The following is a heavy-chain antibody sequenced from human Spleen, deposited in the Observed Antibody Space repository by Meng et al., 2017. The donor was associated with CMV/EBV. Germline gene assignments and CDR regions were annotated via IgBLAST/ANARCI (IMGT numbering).Heavy chain of an antibody. Sequence: GGSLRLSCAASGFTFSSHWMTWVRQAPGKGLEWVANINQDGSQKNYVDSVKGRFTISRDNAKNSLFLQMNSLRAEDTAVYYCARVGGIAVAGTWGWGQGTLVTVSS. V-gene: IGHV3-7*01. CDR3: ARVGGIAVAGTWG. D-gene: IGHD6-19*01. CDR2: INQDGSQK. J-gene: IGHJ4*02. CDR1: GFTFSSHW.